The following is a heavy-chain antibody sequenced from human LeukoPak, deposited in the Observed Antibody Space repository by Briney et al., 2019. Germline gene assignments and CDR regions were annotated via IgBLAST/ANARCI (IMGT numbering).Heavy chain of an antibody. CDR1: GYTFTSYD. CDR3: ARGRDDYGDYETIDY. Sequence: GASVKVSCKASGYTFTSYDINWVRQATGHGLEWMGWMNPNSGNTGYAQKFEGRVTMTRNTSISTAYMELSSLRSEDTAVYYCARGRDDYGDYETIDYGGQGTLVTVSS. J-gene: IGHJ4*02. V-gene: IGHV1-8*01. D-gene: IGHD4-17*01. CDR2: MNPNSGNT.